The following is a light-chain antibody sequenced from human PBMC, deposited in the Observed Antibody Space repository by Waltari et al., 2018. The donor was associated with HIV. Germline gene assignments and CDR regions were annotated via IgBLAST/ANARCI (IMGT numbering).Light chain of an antibody. V-gene: IGLV2-11*01. J-gene: IGLJ2*01. CDR2: DVT. CDR3: CSYAGDYVWV. CDR1: PTNIGAYTF. Sequence: QSALTQPRSVSGSPGQSVTISCTWSPTNIGAYTFVSWYQHHPGKVPKLLLYDVTTRPSGVPDRFSGSKSGNSASLTISGLQAGDEAHYFCCSYAGDYVWVFGGGTKLTVL.